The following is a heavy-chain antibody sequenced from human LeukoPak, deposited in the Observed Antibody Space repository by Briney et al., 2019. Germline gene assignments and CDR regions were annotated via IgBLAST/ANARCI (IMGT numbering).Heavy chain of an antibody. D-gene: IGHD3-10*01. CDR3: ARGGGSGSWDYFDY. CDR2: IGTAGDT. CDR1: GFTFTNYD. J-gene: IGHJ4*02. Sequence: GGSLRLSCAASGFTFTNYDMHWVRQVTGKGLEWVSGIGTAGDTYYPDSVKGRFTISRENAENSLYLQMSNLRAGDTAVYFCARGGGSGSWDYFDYWGQGALVTVSS. V-gene: IGHV3-13*01.